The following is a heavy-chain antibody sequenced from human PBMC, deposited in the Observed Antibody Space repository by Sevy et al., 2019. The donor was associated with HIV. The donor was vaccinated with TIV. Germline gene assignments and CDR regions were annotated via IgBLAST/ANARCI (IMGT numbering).Heavy chain of an antibody. Sequence: GGSLRLSCAASGFTFSSYAIHWVRQAPGKGLEWVAVISYDGNNKYADSVKGRFTISRDNSKNTLYLQMNSLRAEDTAVYYCARDGSSGGLFLKDYYYFGMDVWGQGTTVTVSS. D-gene: IGHD3-16*01. CDR2: ISYDGNNK. J-gene: IGHJ6*02. CDR3: ARDGSSGGLFLKDYYYFGMDV. CDR1: GFTFSSYA. V-gene: IGHV3-30*03.